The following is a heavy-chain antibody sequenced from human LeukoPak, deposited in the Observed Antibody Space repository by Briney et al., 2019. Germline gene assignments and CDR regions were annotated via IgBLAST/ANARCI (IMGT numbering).Heavy chain of an antibody. CDR1: GFTFSSYW. V-gene: IGHV3-74*01. J-gene: IGHJ6*03. CDR3: ARDESLVLSGDYPPPYYYYYMDV. Sequence: ESGGSLRLSCAAAGFTFSSYWMHWVRQAPGKGLVWVSRINTDGSSTSYTDSVKGRFTISRDNAKNTLYLQMNSLRAEDTAVYYCARDESLVLSGDYPPPYYYYYMDVWGKGTTVTVSS. D-gene: IGHD4-17*01. CDR2: INTDGSST.